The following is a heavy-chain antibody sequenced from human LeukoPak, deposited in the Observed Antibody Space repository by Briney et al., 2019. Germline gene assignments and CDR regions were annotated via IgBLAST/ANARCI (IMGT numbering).Heavy chain of an antibody. J-gene: IGHJ4*02. D-gene: IGHD3-22*01. V-gene: IGHV3-23*01. CDR3: AKDMILLGFASDFDY. CDR1: GFTFSSYT. Sequence: PGGSLGLSCAASGFTFSSYTMNWVRQAPGKGLEWVSTIRNSGGRTYYADSVKGRFTISRDDSKNTLYLQMNSLRADDTAVYYCAKDMILLGFASDFDYWGQGTLVTVSS. CDR2: IRNSGGRT.